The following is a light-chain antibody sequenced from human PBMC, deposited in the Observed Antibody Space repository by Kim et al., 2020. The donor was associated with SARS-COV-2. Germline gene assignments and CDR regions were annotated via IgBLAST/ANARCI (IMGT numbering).Light chain of an antibody. Sequence: SSELTQPPSASVSPGQTASITCSGSKLGDKYAYWYQKKPGQSPVLVIYQHTKRPSGISQPFSGSSSGNTATLTISRAQTMDEADYYCQAWDSSTAVFGGGTQLTVL. CDR1: KLGDKY. V-gene: IGLV3-1*01. CDR2: QHT. J-gene: IGLJ3*02. CDR3: QAWDSSTAV.